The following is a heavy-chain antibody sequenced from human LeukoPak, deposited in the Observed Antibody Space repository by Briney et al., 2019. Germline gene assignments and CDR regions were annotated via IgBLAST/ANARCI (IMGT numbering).Heavy chain of an antibody. CDR1: GYTFTSYD. CDR3: ARAVRYYDSSGYPYYLDY. CDR2: MNPNSGNT. D-gene: IGHD3-22*01. V-gene: IGHV1-8*01. J-gene: IGHJ4*02. Sequence: PVASVTVSCKASGYTFTSYDINWVRQAPGQGLEWMGWMNPNSGNTGYAQKFQGRVTMTRNTSISTAYMELSSLRSEDTAVYYCARAVRYYDSSGYPYYLDYWGQGALVTVSS.